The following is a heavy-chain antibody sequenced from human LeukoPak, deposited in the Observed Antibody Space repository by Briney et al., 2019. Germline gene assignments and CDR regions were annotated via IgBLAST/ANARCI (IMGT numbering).Heavy chain of an antibody. J-gene: IGHJ4*02. D-gene: IGHD5-24*01. CDR2: MNPNSGNT. Sequence: ASVKVSCKASGYTFTSYDINWVRQATGQGLEWMGWMNPNSGNTGYAQKFQGRVTITRNSSISTAYMELSSLRSEDTAVYYCARVEPWDGYNPYYLDYWGQGTLVTVSS. V-gene: IGHV1-8*03. CDR3: ARVEPWDGYNPYYLDY. CDR1: GYTFTSYD.